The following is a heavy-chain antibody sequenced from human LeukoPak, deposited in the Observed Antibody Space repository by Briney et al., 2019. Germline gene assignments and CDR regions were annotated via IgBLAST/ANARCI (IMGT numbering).Heavy chain of an antibody. Sequence: GGSLRLSCATSGFTFSSCDMSWVRQAPGKGLEWVSTISASGGYTFYADSVKGRFTISRDNSKNTLYLQMNSPRAEDTAVYYCAKAVVAAGYYFDYWGQGTLVTVSS. CDR2: ISASGGYT. CDR1: GFTFSSCD. V-gene: IGHV3-23*01. CDR3: AKAVVAAGYYFDY. J-gene: IGHJ4*02. D-gene: IGHD2-15*01.